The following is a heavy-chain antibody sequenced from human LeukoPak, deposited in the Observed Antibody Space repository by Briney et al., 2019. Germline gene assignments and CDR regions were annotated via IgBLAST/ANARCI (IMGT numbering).Heavy chain of an antibody. CDR3: TSYFDSTGYFKGAYAM. D-gene: IGHD3-22*01. V-gene: IGHV3-48*01. CDR2: ISTTSKTI. Sequence: PGGSLRLSCVASGFTFSRYSMNWVRRAPGKGLEWASYISTTSKTIYYGDSVKGRFAISRDNGKNLLYLQMTSLRAEDTAVYYCTSYFDSTGYFKGAYAMWGQGTLVTVSS. J-gene: IGHJ3*02. CDR1: GFTFSRYS.